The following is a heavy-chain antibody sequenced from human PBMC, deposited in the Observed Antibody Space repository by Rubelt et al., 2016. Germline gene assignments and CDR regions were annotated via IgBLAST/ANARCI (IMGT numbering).Heavy chain of an antibody. D-gene: IGHD1-1*01. J-gene: IGHJ4*02. CDR2: TYYRSKWNN. CDR3: ARDHLNNWQSFNY. CDR1: GDSVSTNSGA. V-gene: IGHV6-1*01. Sequence: QVHLQQSGPGLVKPSQTLSLTCAISGDSVSTNSGAWSWIRQSPSRGFEWLGRTYYRSKWNNDYAVSVKSRISIHADTSKNQFSLQLNSVTPEDTAVYYCARDHLNNWQSFNYWGQGTLVTVSS.